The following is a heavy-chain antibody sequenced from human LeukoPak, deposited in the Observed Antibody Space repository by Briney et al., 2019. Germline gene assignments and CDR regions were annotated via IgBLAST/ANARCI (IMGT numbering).Heavy chain of an antibody. CDR3: ARDRGSWYFDY. D-gene: IGHD6-13*01. Sequence: PSETLSLTCTVSGGSISSSSYYWGWIRQPPGKGLEWIGSIYYSGSTYYNPSLKSRVTISVDTSKNQFSLKLSSVTAADTAVYYCARDRGSWYFDYWGQGTLVTVSS. CDR2: IYYSGST. J-gene: IGHJ4*02. V-gene: IGHV4-39*07. CDR1: GGSISSSSYY.